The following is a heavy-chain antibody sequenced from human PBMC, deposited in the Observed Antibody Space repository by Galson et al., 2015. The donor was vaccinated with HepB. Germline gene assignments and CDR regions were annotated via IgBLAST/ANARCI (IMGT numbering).Heavy chain of an antibody. V-gene: IGHV4-34*01. Sequence: CAVYGGSFSDYYWSWIRQPPGMGLEWIGEINHSGSTNYTPSLKSRVTISVDTSKNQFSLKLSSVTAADTAVYYCARESYDFWSAQNFGLDVWGQGTTVTVSS. J-gene: IGHJ6*02. D-gene: IGHD3-3*01. CDR1: GGSFSDYY. CDR2: INHSGST. CDR3: ARESYDFWSAQNFGLDV.